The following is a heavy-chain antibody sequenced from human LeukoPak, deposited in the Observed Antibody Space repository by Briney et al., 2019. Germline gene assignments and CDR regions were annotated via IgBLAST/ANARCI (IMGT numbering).Heavy chain of an antibody. V-gene: IGHV3-23*03. Sequence: GGSLRLSCEASGFIFNEYTMSWVRQPPGKGLEWVAFIDINYADSVKGRFTISRDNSKNTLYLQMNSLRAEDTAVYYCAKDQVTAAPYYYYMDVWGKGTTVTVSS. D-gene: IGHD6-6*01. CDR2: IDI. CDR3: AKDQVTAAPYYYYMDV. J-gene: IGHJ6*03. CDR1: GFIFNEYT.